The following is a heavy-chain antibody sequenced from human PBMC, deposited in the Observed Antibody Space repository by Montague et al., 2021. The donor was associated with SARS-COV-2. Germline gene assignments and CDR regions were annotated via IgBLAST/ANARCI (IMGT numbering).Heavy chain of an antibody. V-gene: IGHV4-59*11. Sequence: SETLSLTCSVSGGSISGHCWSWIRQPPGKGLGWIGNFDHSGDTKYNPSLKSRAPISVDTSKKQFALRLHSVTAADTAVYYCAREFRIELWQTNWYFGLWGRGALVNASS. CDR1: GGSISGHC. CDR3: AREFRIELWQTNWYFGL. CDR2: FDHSGDT. J-gene: IGHJ2*01. D-gene: IGHD3-16*01.